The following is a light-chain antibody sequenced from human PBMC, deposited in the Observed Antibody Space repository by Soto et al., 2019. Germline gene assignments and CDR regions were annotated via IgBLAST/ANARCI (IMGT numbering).Light chain of an antibody. J-gene: IGKJ5*01. CDR2: DTS. CDR3: QQRSNWPAMIT. CDR1: QSVSSA. Sequence: EIVLTQSPATLSLSPGERATLSCRASQSVSSALAWYLQKPGQAPRLLIYDTSTRAAGIPVRFSGSGSGTEFTPTTSSLEPEDFSVYYCQQRSNWPAMITFGQGTRLEIK. V-gene: IGKV3-11*01.